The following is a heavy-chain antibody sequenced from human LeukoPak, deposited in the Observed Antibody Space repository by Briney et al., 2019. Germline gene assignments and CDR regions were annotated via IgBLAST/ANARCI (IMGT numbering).Heavy chain of an antibody. CDR2: VYYSGTT. Sequence: SETLSLTCIVSGASIRSSYWSWIRQPPGKGLEWIGYVYYSGTTNYNPSLKSRVSISVETSRNQFSLKLSSVTAADTAKYYCARWLPSPNWYFDLWGRGTLVTVSS. D-gene: IGHD3-10*01. CDR3: ARWLPSPNWYFDL. CDR1: GASIRSSY. V-gene: IGHV4-59*01. J-gene: IGHJ2*01.